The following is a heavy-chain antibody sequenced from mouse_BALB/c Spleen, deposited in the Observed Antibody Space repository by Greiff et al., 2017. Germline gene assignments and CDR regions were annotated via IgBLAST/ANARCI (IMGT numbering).Heavy chain of an antibody. Sequence: EVQLVESGGGLVQPGGSRKLSCAASGFTFSDYGMAWVRQAPGKGPEWVAFISNLAYSIYYADTVTGRFTISRENAKNTLYLEMSSLRSEDTAMYYCARMGQLGPAWFAYWGQGTLVTVSA. CDR3: ARMGQLGPAWFAY. D-gene: IGHD3-2*01. CDR1: GFTFSDYG. CDR2: ISNLAYSI. J-gene: IGHJ3*01. V-gene: IGHV5-15*02.